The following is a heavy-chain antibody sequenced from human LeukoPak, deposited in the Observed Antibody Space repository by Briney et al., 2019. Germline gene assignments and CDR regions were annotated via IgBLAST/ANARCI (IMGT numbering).Heavy chain of an antibody. Sequence: GGSLRLSCAASGFTFSNYAMSWVRQAPGKGLEWVSVISASDGDTDYADSVKGRFTISRDNSKNTLYLQMNSLRAEDTAVYYCAKRGPGSPQSGKYYFDYWGQGTLVTVSS. CDR2: ISASDGDT. CDR3: AKRGPGSPQSGKYYFDY. J-gene: IGHJ4*02. D-gene: IGHD3-10*01. CDR1: GFTFSNYA. V-gene: IGHV3-23*01.